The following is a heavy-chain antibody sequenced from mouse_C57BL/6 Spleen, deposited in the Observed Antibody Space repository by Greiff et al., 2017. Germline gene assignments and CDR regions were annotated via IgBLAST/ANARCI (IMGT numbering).Heavy chain of an antibody. CDR2: IHPNSGST. CDR3: ASEEPIYTWFAY. J-gene: IGHJ3*01. D-gene: IGHD2-1*01. Sequence: QVQLQQPGAELVKPGASVKLSCKASGYTFTSYWMHWVKQRPGQGLEWIGMIHPNSGSTNYNEKFKSKATLTVDKSSRTAYMKLISLTSEDSAVYYCASEEPIYTWFAYWGQGTLVTVSA. CDR1: GYTFTSYW. V-gene: IGHV1-64*01.